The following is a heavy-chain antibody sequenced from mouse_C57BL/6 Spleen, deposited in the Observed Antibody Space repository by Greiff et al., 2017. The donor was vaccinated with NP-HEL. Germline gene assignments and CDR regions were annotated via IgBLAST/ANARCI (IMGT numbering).Heavy chain of an antibody. CDR2: IDPSDSYT. J-gene: IGHJ2*01. CDR3: ARSYGSSYEYFDY. D-gene: IGHD1-1*01. CDR1: GYTFTSYW. V-gene: IGHV1-69*01. Sequence: VQLQQPGAELVMPGASVKLSCKASGYTFTSYWMHWVKQRPGQGLEWIGEIDPSDSYTNYNQKFKGKSTLTVDKSSSTAYMQLSSLTSEDSAVYYCARSYGSSYEYFDYWGQGTTLTVSS.